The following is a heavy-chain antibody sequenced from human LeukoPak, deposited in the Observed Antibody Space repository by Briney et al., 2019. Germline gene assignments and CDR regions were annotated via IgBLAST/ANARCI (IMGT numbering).Heavy chain of an antibody. CDR1: GFTFGDYA. Sequence: QPGGSLRLSCTASGFTFGDYAMSWFRQAPGKGLEWVGFIRSKAYGGTTEYAASVKGRFTISRDDSKSIAYLQMNSLRAEDTAVYYCAAPPPDSESTFDYWGQGTLVTVSS. D-gene: IGHD2-15*01. CDR2: IRSKAYGGTT. V-gene: IGHV3-49*03. J-gene: IGHJ4*02. CDR3: AAPPPDSESTFDY.